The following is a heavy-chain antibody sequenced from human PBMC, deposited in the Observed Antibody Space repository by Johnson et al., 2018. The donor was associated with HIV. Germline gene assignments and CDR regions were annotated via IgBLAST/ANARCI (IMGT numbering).Heavy chain of an antibody. Sequence: VQLVESGGGVVQPGGSLRLSCAASGFTFSSYDMHWVRQATGKGLEWVSVIYASGNWYDAESVRGRFTISRDTSKNTVFLQMSSLRVEDSAVYFCARIPMPAATTRSDAFDLWGQGTMITVSS. CDR1: GFTFSSYD. CDR2: IYASGNW. D-gene: IGHD6-13*01. J-gene: IGHJ3*01. V-gene: IGHV3-66*02. CDR3: ARIPMPAATTRSDAFDL.